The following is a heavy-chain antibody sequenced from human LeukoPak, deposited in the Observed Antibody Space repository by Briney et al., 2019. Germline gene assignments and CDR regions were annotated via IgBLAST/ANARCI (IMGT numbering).Heavy chain of an antibody. CDR3: ARDQGGYQPAFDI. CDR2: ISAYNGNT. J-gene: IGHJ3*02. CDR1: GYTFTSYG. D-gene: IGHD3-16*01. V-gene: IGHV1-18*01. Sequence: GASVKVSCKAAGYTFTSYGISWVRQAPGQGLEWMGWISAYNGNTNYAQKLQGRVTMTTDTSTSTAYMELRSLKTDDTAVYFCARDQGGYQPAFDIWGQGTMVTVSS.